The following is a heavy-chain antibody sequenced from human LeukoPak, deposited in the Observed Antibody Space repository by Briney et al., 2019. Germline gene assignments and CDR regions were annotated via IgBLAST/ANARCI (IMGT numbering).Heavy chain of an antibody. CDR1: GFTFSSHG. V-gene: IGHV3-30*02. J-gene: IGHJ4*02. D-gene: IGHD3-22*01. CDR2: IWYDGSNK. CDR3: AKDGWYDSSGFDY. Sequence: PGGSLRLSCAASGFTFSSHGMHWVRQAPGKGLEWVAFIWYDGSNKYYADSVKGRFTISRDNSKNTLYLQMNSLRAEDTAVYYCAKDGWYDSSGFDYWGQGTLVTVSS.